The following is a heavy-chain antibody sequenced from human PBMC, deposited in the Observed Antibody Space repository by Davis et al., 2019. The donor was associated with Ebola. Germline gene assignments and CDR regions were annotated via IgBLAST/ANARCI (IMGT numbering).Heavy chain of an antibody. V-gene: IGHV3-21*01. CDR1: GFTFTTYS. J-gene: IGHJ5*02. CDR2: ISSDSDYI. D-gene: IGHD3-22*01. Sequence: GESLKISCVASGFTFTTYSMSWVRQAPGKALEWVSSISSDSDYIYYADSAKGRFTISRDNAKNSLFLQMDSLRAEETAVYYCARDRDYYDTSGYHPRGWLDLWGQGTLVTVSS. CDR3: ARDRDYYDTSGYHPRGWLDL.